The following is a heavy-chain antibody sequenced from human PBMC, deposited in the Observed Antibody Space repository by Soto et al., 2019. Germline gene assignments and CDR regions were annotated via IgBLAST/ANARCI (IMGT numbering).Heavy chain of an antibody. CDR3: ARGGGYCSSTACYSSYYYYGMDV. CDR2: TRNKANSYTT. CDR1: GFTFSDHY. D-gene: IGHD2-2*02. V-gene: IGHV3-72*01. J-gene: IGHJ6*04. Sequence: EVQLVESGGGLVQPGGSLRLSCAASGFTFSDHYMDWVRQAPGKGLEWVGRTRNKANSYTTEYAASVKGRFTISRDDSKNSLYLQMNSLKTEDTAVYYCARGGGYCSSTACYSSYYYYGMDVWGKGTTVTVSS.